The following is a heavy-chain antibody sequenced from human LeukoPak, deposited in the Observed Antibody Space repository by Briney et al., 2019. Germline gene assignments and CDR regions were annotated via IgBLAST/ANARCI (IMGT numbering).Heavy chain of an antibody. CDR1: GFTFSSYA. Sequence: GGSLRLSCAASGFTFSSYAMHWVRQAPGKGLEWVAVISYDGSNKYYADSVKGRFTISRDNAKNSLYLQMNSLRAEDTAVYYCARSGEYRAMDVWGKGTTVTVSS. D-gene: IGHD3-10*01. CDR2: ISYDGSNK. J-gene: IGHJ6*03. CDR3: ARSGEYRAMDV. V-gene: IGHV3-30-3*01.